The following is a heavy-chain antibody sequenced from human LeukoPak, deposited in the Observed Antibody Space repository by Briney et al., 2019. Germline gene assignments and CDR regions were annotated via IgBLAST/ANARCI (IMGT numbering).Heavy chain of an antibody. V-gene: IGHV3-48*01. CDR3: ARGYCSSTRCLGGH. Sequence: GGSLRLSCAASGFTFTSYSLNWVRQAPGKGLEWVSYISSSGTTMYYADSVKGRFTISRDNAKNSLYLQMNSLRAEDTAVYYCARGYCSSTRCLGGHWGQGTLVTVSS. CDR1: GFTFTSYS. D-gene: IGHD2-2*01. J-gene: IGHJ4*02. CDR2: ISSSGTTM.